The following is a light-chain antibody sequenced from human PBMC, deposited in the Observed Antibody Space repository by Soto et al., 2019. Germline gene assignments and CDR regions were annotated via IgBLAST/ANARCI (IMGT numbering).Light chain of an antibody. CDR1: GPDIGSNT. Sequence: QSVLTQPPSASGTPGQRVTISCSGGGPDIGSNTVNWYQQLPGTAPRLLIYSNDQRPSGVPDRFSGSKSGTSASLAISGLQSEDEAVYYCAAWDDSLSGRVFGGGTKVTVL. J-gene: IGLJ2*01. V-gene: IGLV1-44*01. CDR2: SND. CDR3: AAWDDSLSGRV.